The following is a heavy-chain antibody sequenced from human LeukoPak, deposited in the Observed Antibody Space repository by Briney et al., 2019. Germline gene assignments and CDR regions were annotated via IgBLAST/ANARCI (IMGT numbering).Heavy chain of an antibody. V-gene: IGHV3-23*01. CDR2: IIGGGGST. CDR3: AHGAMYQLDY. D-gene: IGHD2-2*01. J-gene: IGHJ4*02. CDR1: GFPFSSHG. Sequence: GGSLRLSCAASGFPFSSHGMSWVRQAPGKGLEWVSGIIGGGGSTYYADSVRGRFTISGDNSRNTLFLQMNSLRAEDTAVYYCAHGAMYQLDYWGQGTLVTVSS.